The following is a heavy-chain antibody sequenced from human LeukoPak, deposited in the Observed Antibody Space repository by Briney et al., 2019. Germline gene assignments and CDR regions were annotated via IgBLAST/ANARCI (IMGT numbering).Heavy chain of an antibody. Sequence: ASVKVSCKASGGTFSSYAISWVRQAPGQGLEWMGGIIPIFGTANYAQKFQGRVTITADESTSTAYMELSSLRSEDTAVYYCATLMGKKQQLARNNWFDPWGQGTLVTVSS. CDR1: GGTFSSYA. CDR3: ATLMGKKQQLARNNWFDP. D-gene: IGHD6-13*01. CDR2: IIPIFGTA. V-gene: IGHV1-69*13. J-gene: IGHJ5*02.